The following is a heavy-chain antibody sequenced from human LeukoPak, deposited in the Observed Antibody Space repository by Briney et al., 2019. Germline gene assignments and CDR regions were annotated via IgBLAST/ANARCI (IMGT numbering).Heavy chain of an antibody. J-gene: IGHJ4*02. CDR3: AKGVYYEYGVLDY. CDR2: ISYDGSNK. D-gene: IGHD3-22*01. Sequence: GGSLRLSCAASGFTFSSYGMHWVRQAPGKGLEWVAVISYDGSNKYYADSVKGRFTISRDNSKNTLYLQMDSLRAEDTAVYYCAKGVYYEYGVLDYWGQGTLVTVSS. V-gene: IGHV3-30*18. CDR1: GFTFSSYG.